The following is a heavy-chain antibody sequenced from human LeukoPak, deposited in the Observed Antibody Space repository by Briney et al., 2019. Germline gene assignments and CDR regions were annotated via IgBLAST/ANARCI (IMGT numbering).Heavy chain of an antibody. CDR2: IYYSENT. V-gene: IGHV4-59*01. CDR3: ARVLVAPGGTFDY. CDR1: GGSISGYY. J-gene: IGHJ4*02. Sequence: PSETLSLTCTVSGGSISGYYWSWIRQPPGKGLEWIGYIYYSENTNYNPSLKSRATISLDKSKNQFSLKLTSVTAADTAVYYCARVLVAPGGTFDYWGQGTLVTVSS. D-gene: IGHD2-8*02.